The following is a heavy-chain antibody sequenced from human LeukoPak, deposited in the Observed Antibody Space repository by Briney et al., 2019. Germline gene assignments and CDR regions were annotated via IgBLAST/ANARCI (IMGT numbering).Heavy chain of an antibody. V-gene: IGHV3-23*01. CDR3: AKNYYGSGTMGGY. CDR1: GFTFSSFT. D-gene: IGHD3-10*01. J-gene: IGHJ4*02. CDR2: IGGSGAST. Sequence: GGSLRLSCAASGFTFSSFTMTWVRQAPGKGLEWVSTIGGSGASTYYAGSVKGRFTISRDNSKNTLSLQMNSLRAEDSAIYYCAKNYYGSGTMGGYWGQGTLVTASS.